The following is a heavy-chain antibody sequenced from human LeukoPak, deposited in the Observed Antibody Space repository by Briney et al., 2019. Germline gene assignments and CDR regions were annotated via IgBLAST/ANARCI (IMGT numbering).Heavy chain of an antibody. CDR1: GYTFTGYY. V-gene: IGHV1-2*02. D-gene: IGHD3-22*01. CDR2: INPNSGGT. CDR3: ARDSYYDSSGYDSSEYFQH. J-gene: IGHJ1*01. Sequence: ASVKVSCKASGYTFTGYYMHWVRQAPGQGLEWMGWINPNSGGTNYAQKFQGRVTMTRDTSISTAYMELSRLRSDDTAVYYCARDSYYDSSGYDSSEYFQHWGQGTLVTVSS.